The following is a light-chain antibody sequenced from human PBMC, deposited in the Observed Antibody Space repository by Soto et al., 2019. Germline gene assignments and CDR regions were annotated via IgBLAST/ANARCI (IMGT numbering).Light chain of an antibody. CDR3: QQYSSSPPEFT. J-gene: IGKJ3*01. V-gene: IGKV3-20*01. CDR1: QSVSSSY. CDR2: GAS. Sequence: EIVLTQSPGTLSVSPGERVTLSCRASQSVSSSYLAWYQQRPGQAPRLLIFGASYRATGIPDRFSGSGSGTDFTLTISRLEREDFAVYYCQQYSSSPPEFTFGPGTKVDSK.